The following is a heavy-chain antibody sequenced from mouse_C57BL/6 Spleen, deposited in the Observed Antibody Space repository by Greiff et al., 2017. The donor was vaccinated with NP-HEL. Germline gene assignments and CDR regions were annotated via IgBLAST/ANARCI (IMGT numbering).Heavy chain of an antibody. CDR1: GYSITSGYY. Sequence: DVHLVESGPGLVKPSQSLSLTCSVTGYSITSGYYWNWIRQFPGNKLEWMGYISYDGSNNYNPSLKNRISITLDTSKNQFFLKLNTVTTEDTATYDWAKEASPIYYDGGFDVWGTGTTVTVSS. CDR2: ISYDGSN. D-gene: IGHD1-1*01. V-gene: IGHV3-6*01. CDR3: AKEASPIYYDGGFDV. J-gene: IGHJ1*03.